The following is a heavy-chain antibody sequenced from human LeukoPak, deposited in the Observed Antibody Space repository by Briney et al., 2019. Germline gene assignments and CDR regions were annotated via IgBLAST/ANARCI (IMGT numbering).Heavy chain of an antibody. CDR2: INYSGST. CDR3: ARRRFVRGPDVVNPFDY. D-gene: IGHD2-8*01. Sequence: SETLSLTCTVSGGSISNTFYYWGCIRQPPGKGLEWIGSINYSGSTYYNPSLKSRVTISIDTSKNQFSLKLSSVTAADTAVYYCARRRFVRGPDVVNPFDYWGQGTLVTVSS. CDR1: GGSISNTFYY. V-gene: IGHV4-39*01. J-gene: IGHJ4*02.